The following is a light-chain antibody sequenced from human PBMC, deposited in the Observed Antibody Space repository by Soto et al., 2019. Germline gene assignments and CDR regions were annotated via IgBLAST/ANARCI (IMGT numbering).Light chain of an antibody. CDR3: QQRANLWT. CDR1: QSVYSL. CDR2: DSA. V-gene: IGKV3-11*01. Sequence: EIVLTQSPATLSLSPGERATLSCRASQSVYSLLAWYQQKPGQAPRLLIYDSANRATGIPARFSGSGYGTDVTLTISSLEPEDFAVYYCQQRANLWTVGQGTRVQIK. J-gene: IGKJ1*01.